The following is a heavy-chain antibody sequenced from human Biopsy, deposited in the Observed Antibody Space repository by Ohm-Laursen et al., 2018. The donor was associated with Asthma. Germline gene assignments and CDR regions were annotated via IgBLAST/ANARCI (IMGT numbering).Heavy chain of an antibody. J-gene: IGHJ6*02. CDR3: ARCQVGYSSGWSLLLKKIYYSGMDV. V-gene: IGHV1-69*13. Sequence: SVKVSCKAPGGTSSNFAISWVRQAPGQGLEWLGGIMTVFGTTNYAQKVQGRVTITADESTSTAYMEVTSLRSEDTAIYYCARCQVGYSSGWSLLLKKIYYSGMDVWGQGTAVTVSS. D-gene: IGHD6-19*01. CDR1: GGTSSNFA. CDR2: IMTVFGTT.